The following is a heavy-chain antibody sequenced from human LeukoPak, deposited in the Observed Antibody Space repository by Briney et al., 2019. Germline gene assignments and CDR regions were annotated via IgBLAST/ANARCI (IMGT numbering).Heavy chain of an antibody. V-gene: IGHV5-51*01. Sequence: PGESLKISCKGSGYSFTSYWIGWVRQMPGKGMEWMRIIYPGDSDTRYSPSFQGQVTISADKSISTAYLQWSSLKASDTAMYYCARRGYNWNSHYYMDVWGKGTTVTVSS. D-gene: IGHD1-7*01. CDR2: IYPGDSDT. J-gene: IGHJ6*03. CDR1: GYSFTSYW. CDR3: ARRGYNWNSHYYMDV.